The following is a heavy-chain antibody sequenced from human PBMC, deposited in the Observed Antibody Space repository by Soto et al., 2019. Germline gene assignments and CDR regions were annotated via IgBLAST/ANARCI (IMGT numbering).Heavy chain of an antibody. CDR3: ARSHDYGDCDAFDI. CDR2: IDWDDDK. V-gene: IGHV2-70*11. CDR1: GFSLSTSGMC. J-gene: IGHJ3*02. D-gene: IGHD4-17*01. Sequence: GSGPTLVNPTQTLTLTCTSSGFSLSTSGMCVSWIRQPPGKALEWLARIDWDDDKYYSTSLKTRLTISKDTSKNQVVLTMTNMDPVDTATYYCARSHDYGDCDAFDIWGQGTMVTVSS.